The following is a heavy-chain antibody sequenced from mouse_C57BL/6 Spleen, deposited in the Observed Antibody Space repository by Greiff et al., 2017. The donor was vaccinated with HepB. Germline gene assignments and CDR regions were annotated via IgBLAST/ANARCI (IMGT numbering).Heavy chain of an antibody. CDR2: IAPSDSYT. Sequence: QVQLQQPGAELVMPGASVKLSCKASGYTFTSYWMHWVKQRPGQGLEWIGEIAPSDSYTNYNQKFKGKSTLTVDKSSSTAYMQLSSLTSEDSAVYYCARSSNWYFDVWGTGTTVTVSS. V-gene: IGHV1-69*01. CDR1: GYTFTSYW. J-gene: IGHJ1*03. D-gene: IGHD5-1*01. CDR3: ARSSNWYFDV.